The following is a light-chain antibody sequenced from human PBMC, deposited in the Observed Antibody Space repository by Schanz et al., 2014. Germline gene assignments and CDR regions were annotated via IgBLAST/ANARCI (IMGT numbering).Light chain of an antibody. Sequence: QSALTQPASVSGSPGQSITIFCIGAYNYVSWYQQHPGKAPRLMIYDVTHRPSGVSNRFSGSKSDNTASLTISGLQPEDEADYYCSSYTSSTFWVFGGGTKLTVL. CDR3: SSYTSSTFWV. V-gene: IGLV2-14*03. CDR1: GAYNY. J-gene: IGLJ3*02. CDR2: DVT.